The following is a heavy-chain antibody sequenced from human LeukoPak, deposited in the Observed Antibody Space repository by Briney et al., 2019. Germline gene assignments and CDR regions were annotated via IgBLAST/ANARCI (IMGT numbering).Heavy chain of an antibody. J-gene: IGHJ4*02. CDR2: IHYSGST. D-gene: IGHD5-18*01. CDR3: ARGVVEGGQLWFSGTSSFAKYYFDY. CDR1: GGSISSSRYY. Sequence: TETLSLTCTVSGGSISSSRYYWGWIRQPPGKGLEWIGSIHYSGSTYYNPSLKSRVTVSVDTSENQFSLKLSSVVAADTAVYYCARGVVEGGQLWFSGTSSFAKYYFDYWGQGTLVTVSS. V-gene: IGHV4-39*07.